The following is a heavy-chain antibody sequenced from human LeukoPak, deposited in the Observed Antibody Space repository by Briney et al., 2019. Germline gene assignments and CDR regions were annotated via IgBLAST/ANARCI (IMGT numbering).Heavy chain of an antibody. CDR2: ISSSSSYI. V-gene: IGHV3-21*01. D-gene: IGHD4-17*01. Sequence: GGSLRLSCAASGFTFSSYSMNWVRQARGKGLEWVSSISSSSSYIYYADSVKGRFTISRDNAKNSLYLQMNSLRAEDTAVYYCARAIYGDYYYYGMDVWGQGTTVTVSS. CDR3: ARAIYGDYYYYGMDV. CDR1: GFTFSSYS. J-gene: IGHJ6*02.